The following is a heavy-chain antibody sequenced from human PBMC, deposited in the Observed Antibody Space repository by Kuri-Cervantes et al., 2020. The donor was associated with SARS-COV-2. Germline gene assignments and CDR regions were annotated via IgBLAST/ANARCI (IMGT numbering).Heavy chain of an antibody. V-gene: IGHV5-51*01. CDR2: IYPHDSDR. CDR3: ARLRVYDYVWGSNRYSAHYYNALDV. Sequence: KVSCKGSGYSFTSYWIGWVRQMPGKGLEWMGIIYPHDSDRRYSPSFQGQVTISADKSISTAYLQWSSLEASDTAMYYCARLRVYDYVWGSNRYSAHYYNALDVWGQGTTVTVSS. J-gene: IGHJ6*02. D-gene: IGHD3-16*02. CDR1: GYSFTSYW.